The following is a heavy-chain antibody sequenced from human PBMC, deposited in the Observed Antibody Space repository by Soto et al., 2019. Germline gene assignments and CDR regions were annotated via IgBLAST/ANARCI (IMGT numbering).Heavy chain of an antibody. CDR1: GGTFSSYA. CDR3: ARDRPLKYYDSRRVRWFDR. Sequence: QVQLVQSGAQVKKPGSSGKVSCKASGGTFSSYAISWVRQAPGQGLEWMGGIIPIFGTANYAQTFQGRVTITADESTSTAYMELSSLRSEDTAVYYCARDRPLKYYDSRRVRWFDRWGKGTLVTVSS. CDR2: IIPIFGTA. V-gene: IGHV1-69*01. D-gene: IGHD3-22*01. J-gene: IGHJ5*02.